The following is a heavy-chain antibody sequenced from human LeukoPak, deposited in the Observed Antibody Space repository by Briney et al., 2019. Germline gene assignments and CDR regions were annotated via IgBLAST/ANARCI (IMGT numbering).Heavy chain of an antibody. J-gene: IGHJ5*02. D-gene: IGHD1-7*01. CDR1: GGSISSDDYY. Sequence: SETLSLTCTVSGGSISSDDYYWSWVRQPPGKGLEWIGYIYYTGSTYYNSSLRSRVTISLDTSKNQFSLKLSSATAADTTVYYCARDQGAGTDNWFDPWGQGNLVTVSS. V-gene: IGHV4-30-4*08. CDR2: IYYTGST. CDR3: ARDQGAGTDNWFDP.